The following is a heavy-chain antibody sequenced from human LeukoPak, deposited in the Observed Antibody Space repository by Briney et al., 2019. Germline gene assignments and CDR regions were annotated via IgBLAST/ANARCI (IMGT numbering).Heavy chain of an antibody. V-gene: IGHV3-30-3*01. CDR3: AREPRLITIFGVVTPSGY. J-gene: IGHJ4*02. CDR2: ISYDGSNK. CDR1: GFTFSHSW. D-gene: IGHD3-3*01. Sequence: GGSLRLSCAASGFTFSHSWMSWVRQAPGKGLEWVAVISYDGSNKYYADSVKGRFTISRDNSKNTLYLQMNSLRAEDTAVYYRAREPRLITIFGVVTPSGYWGQGTLVTVSS.